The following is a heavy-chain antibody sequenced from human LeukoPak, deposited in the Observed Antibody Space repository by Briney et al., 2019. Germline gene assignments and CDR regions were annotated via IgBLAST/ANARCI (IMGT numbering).Heavy chain of an antibody. V-gene: IGHV3-73*01. CDR1: GXTFSGSA. J-gene: IGHJ6*02. CDR3: TRGHGDYDYYYGMDV. CDR2: IRSKAHSYAT. D-gene: IGHD4-17*01. Sequence: AGGSLRLSCAASGXTFSGSAIHWVRQASGEGLEWVVRIRSKAHSYATPSAASVNGRFTISRDDSKNTAYLQMNSLKTEDTAVYYCTRGHGDYDYYYGMDVWGQGTTVTVSS.